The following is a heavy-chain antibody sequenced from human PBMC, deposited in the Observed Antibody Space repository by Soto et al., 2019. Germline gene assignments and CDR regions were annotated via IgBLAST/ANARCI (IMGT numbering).Heavy chain of an antibody. CDR2: INYSGST. D-gene: IGHD3-22*01. CDR1: GGSMSSYY. Sequence: SETLSLTCTVSGGSMSSYYWSWIRQHPGKGLEWIGYINYSGSTFYIPSLKSRVTTSIDTSTNQFSLKLSSVTAADTAVYYCGRAGYDRDGGGYYYFDYWGQGTLVTVSS. V-gene: IGHV4-59*06. J-gene: IGHJ4*02. CDR3: GRAGYDRDGGGYYYFDY.